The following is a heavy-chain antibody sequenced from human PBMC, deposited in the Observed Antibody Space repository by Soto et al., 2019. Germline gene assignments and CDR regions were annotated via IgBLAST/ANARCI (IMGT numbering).Heavy chain of an antibody. CDR1: GFIFSSYA. CDR2: ISYDGSSK. J-gene: IGHJ6*02. V-gene: IGHV3-30-3*01. Sequence: QVQLVESGGGVVHIGRSLRLSCAASGFIFSSYALHWVRQTPGKGLEWVAVISYDGSSKTYADSVKGRFTISRDNSKNILYLQMNSLRGEDTALYYCARDRRELLYVGESGMDVWGQGTPVTVSS. D-gene: IGHD3-10*01. CDR3: ARDRRELLYVGESGMDV.